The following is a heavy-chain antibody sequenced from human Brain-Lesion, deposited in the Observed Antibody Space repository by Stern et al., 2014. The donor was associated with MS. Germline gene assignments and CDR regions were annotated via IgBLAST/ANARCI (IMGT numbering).Heavy chain of an antibody. CDR1: GFTFGSCA. CDR2: VSYDGSNK. J-gene: IGHJ5*02. D-gene: IGHD2/OR15-2a*01. Sequence: QVQLVESGGGVVQPGRPLRLSCVASGFTFGSCAMHWVRQAPGKGLEWVAGVSYDGSNKYYADSVKGRFTISRDNSQNTRYMQMSSLRPEDTAVYYCAKDRQYLTYFFDHWGQGSLVTVSS. V-gene: IGHV3-30*18. CDR3: AKDRQYLTYFFDH.